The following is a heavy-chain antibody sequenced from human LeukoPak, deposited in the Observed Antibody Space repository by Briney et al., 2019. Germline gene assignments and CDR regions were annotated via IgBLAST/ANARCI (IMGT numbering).Heavy chain of an antibody. J-gene: IGHJ4*02. CDR3: AREGYDSSYYYYLDY. Sequence: PSQTLSLPCTVSGGSISSGDYYWSWIRQHPGQGLGWIGNIYYSGSAYYNPSLKSRVTISVDTSKSQFSLKLSSVTAADTAVYYCAREGYDSSYYYYLDYWGQGTLVTVSS. CDR1: GGSISSGDYY. V-gene: IGHV4-31*03. D-gene: IGHD3-22*01. CDR2: IYYSGSA.